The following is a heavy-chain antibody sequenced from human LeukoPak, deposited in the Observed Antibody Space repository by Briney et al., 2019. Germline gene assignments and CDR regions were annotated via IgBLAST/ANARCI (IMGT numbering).Heavy chain of an antibody. V-gene: IGHV3-30*18. CDR2: ISYDGSNK. Sequence: GGSLRLSCAASGFTVSSNYMSWVRQAPGKGLEWVAVISYDGSNKYYADFVKGRFTISRDNSKNTLYLQMNSLRAEDTAVYYCAKSLTWCSSTSCSLGDLYYYYYGMDVWGQGTTVTVSS. CDR1: GFTVSSNY. CDR3: AKSLTWCSSTSCSLGDLYYYYYGMDV. D-gene: IGHD2-2*01. J-gene: IGHJ6*02.